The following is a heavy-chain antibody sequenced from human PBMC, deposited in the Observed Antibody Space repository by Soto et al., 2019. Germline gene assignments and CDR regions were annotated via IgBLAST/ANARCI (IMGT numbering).Heavy chain of an antibody. D-gene: IGHD3-16*01. CDR3: ARGGLGPHYGTDV. J-gene: IGHJ6*02. CDR2: IYYSGST. CDR1: GGSINSYF. Sequence: PSGTLSLTCTVSGGSINSYFWSRIRQPPGKGLEWIGYIYYSGSTTYNPSLKSRVTISVDTSKNQFALKLDSVTAADTAVYYCARGGLGPHYGTDVRGQGPSVTNSS. V-gene: IGHV4-59*01.